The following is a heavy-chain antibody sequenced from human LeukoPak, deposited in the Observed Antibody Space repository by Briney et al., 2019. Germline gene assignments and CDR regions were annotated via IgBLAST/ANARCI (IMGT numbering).Heavy chain of an antibody. Sequence: SESLSVTCTDSFGFISSGYYYGRWIREPPGKGQEWIGYIYYSWSTYYNPSLKSRVTISVDTSKTQFSVKLSSVTAADTAMDYCARDGPQLGVQKRGAFDIWGQGTMVTVSS. CDR3: ARDGPQLGVQKRGAFDI. D-gene: IGHD1-1*01. V-gene: IGHV4-30-4*01. CDR1: FGFISSGYYY. CDR2: IYYSWST. J-gene: IGHJ3*02.